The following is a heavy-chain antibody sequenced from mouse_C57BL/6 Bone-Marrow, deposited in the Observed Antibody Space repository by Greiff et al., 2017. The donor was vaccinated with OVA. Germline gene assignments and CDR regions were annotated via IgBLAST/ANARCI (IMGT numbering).Heavy chain of an antibody. J-gene: IGHJ4*01. CDR3: ARHYYGSSYHYYAMDY. Sequence: VQLQESGPGLVAPSQSLSITCTASGFSLTSYAVHWVRQPPGKGLEWLVVIWSDGSTTYNPALKSRLFISKDHSTSHVFLKMNSLQTDDTAMYSCARHYYGSSYHYYAMDYWGQGTSVTVSS. D-gene: IGHD1-1*01. V-gene: IGHV2-6-1*01. CDR1: GFSLTSYA. CDR2: IWSDGST.